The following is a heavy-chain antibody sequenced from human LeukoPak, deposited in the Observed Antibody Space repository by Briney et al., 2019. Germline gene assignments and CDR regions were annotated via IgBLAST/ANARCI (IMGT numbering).Heavy chain of an antibody. V-gene: IGHV3-23*01. CDR1: GFIFSSSG. J-gene: IGHJ4*02. D-gene: IGHD5-12*01. Sequence: GGSLRLSCAVSGFIFSSSGMTWVRQGPGKGLEWTSVISSSGDTTNYADSVRGRFTASRDNSKNTLYLQMNSLRAEDTAIYYCVQGGWLDYWGQGTLVTVSS. CDR2: ISSSGDTT. CDR3: VQGGWLDY.